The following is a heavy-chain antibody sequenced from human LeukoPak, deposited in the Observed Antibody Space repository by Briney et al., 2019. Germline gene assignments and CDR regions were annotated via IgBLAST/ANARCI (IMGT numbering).Heavy chain of an antibody. CDR1: GYTLTELS. D-gene: IGHD2-21*02. Sequence: ASVKVSCKVSGYTLTELSMHLVRQAPGKGLEWMGGFDPEDGETIYAQKFQGRVIMTEDTSTDTAYMELSSLRSEDTAVYYCATYLLRYCGGDCWRAFDIWGQGTMVTVSS. V-gene: IGHV1-24*01. CDR2: FDPEDGET. CDR3: ATYLLRYCGGDCWRAFDI. J-gene: IGHJ3*02.